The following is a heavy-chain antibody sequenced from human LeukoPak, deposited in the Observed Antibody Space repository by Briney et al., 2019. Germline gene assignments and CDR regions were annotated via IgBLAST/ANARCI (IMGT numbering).Heavy chain of an antibody. CDR1: GGSVSSGSYY. J-gene: IGHJ2*01. V-gene: IGHV4-61*01. CDR2: IYYSGST. Sequence: SETLSLTCTVSGGSVSSGSYYWSWIRQPPGKGPEWIGYIYYSGSTNYNPSLKSRVTISVDTSKNQFSLKLSSVTAADTAVYYCANSPMITFGGVIVYWYFDLWGRGTLVTVSS. CDR3: ANSPMITFGGVIVYWYFDL. D-gene: IGHD3-16*02.